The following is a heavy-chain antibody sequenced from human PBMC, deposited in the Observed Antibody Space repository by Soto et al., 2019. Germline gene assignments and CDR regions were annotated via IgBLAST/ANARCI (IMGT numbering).Heavy chain of an antibody. J-gene: IGHJ6*02. D-gene: IGHD3-22*01. CDR1: GGSISSSSYY. CDR3: ARRLYYDSSGFEGGGMDV. Sequence: SDTLSLTCTVSGGSISSSSYYWGWIRQPPGKGLEWIGSIYYSGSTYYNPSLKSRVTISVDTSKNQFSLKLSSVTAADSAVYYCARRLYYDSSGFEGGGMDVWGQGTTVT. CDR2: IYYSGST. V-gene: IGHV4-39*01.